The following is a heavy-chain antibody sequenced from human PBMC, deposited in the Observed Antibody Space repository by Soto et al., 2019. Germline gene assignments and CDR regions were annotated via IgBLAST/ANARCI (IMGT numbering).Heavy chain of an antibody. J-gene: IGHJ4*02. CDR3: VKIRDYYDSSGYPPYFFDY. V-gene: IGHV3-23*01. CDR1: GLTFSNYV. CDR2: ITGSGGST. D-gene: IGHD3-22*01. Sequence: GGSLRLSCAASGLTFSNYVMNWVRQAPGRGLEWVSAITGSGGSTYYADSVKGRFTMSRDDPKNTLYLQMNSLRAEDTAVYYCVKIRDYYDSSGYPPYFFDYWGQGTLVTVSS.